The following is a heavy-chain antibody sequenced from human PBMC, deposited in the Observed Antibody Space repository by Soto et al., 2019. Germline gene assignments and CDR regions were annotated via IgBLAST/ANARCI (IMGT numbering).Heavy chain of an antibody. CDR3: ARSIAAAVDLDY. CDR1: GYTFSSYG. CDR2: ISAYNGNT. D-gene: IGHD6-13*01. J-gene: IGHJ4*02. V-gene: IGHV1-18*01. Sequence: QVQLVQSGAEVKKPGASVKVSCKASGYTFSSYGISWVRQAPGQGLEWMGWISAYNGNTNYAQKLQGRFTMTTEPSKSTAYMEVRSLRSDDTAVYYCARSIAAAVDLDYWGQGTLVTVSS.